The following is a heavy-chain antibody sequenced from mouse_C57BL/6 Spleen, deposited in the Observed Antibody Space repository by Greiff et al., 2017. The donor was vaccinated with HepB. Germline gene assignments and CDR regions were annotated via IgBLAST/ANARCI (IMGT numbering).Heavy chain of an antibody. V-gene: IGHV1-77*01. J-gene: IGHJ4*01. CDR3: ARREIYYYGSSPYYYAMDY. CDR1: GYTFTDYY. D-gene: IGHD1-1*01. CDR2: IGPGSGST. Sequence: VQLQQSGAELVKPGASVKISCKASGYTFTDYYINWVKQRPGQGLEWIGKIGPGSGSTYYNEKFKGKATLTADKSSSTAYMQLSSLTSEDSAVYCCARREIYYYGSSPYYYAMDYWGQGTSVTVSS.